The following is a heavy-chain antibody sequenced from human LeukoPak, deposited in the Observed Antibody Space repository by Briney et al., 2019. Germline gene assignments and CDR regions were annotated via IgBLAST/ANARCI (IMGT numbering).Heavy chain of an antibody. J-gene: IGHJ4*02. CDR1: GGSIGSYY. V-gene: IGHV4-4*09. Sequence: SETLSLTCTVSGGSIGSYYWSWIRQPPGKGLEWIGYIYTSGSTNYNPSLKSRVTISVDTSKNQFSLKLSSVTAADTAVYYCARYNSADYSGYDKYYFDYWGQGTLVTVSS. D-gene: IGHD5-12*01. CDR3: ARYNSADYSGYDKYYFDY. CDR2: IYTSGST.